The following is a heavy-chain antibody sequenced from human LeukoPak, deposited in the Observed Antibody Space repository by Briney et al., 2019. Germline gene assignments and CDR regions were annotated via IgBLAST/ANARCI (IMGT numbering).Heavy chain of an antibody. CDR1: GDSISGADYF. V-gene: IGHV4-31*03. J-gene: IGHJ1*01. Sequence: PSGTLSLTCTVSGDSISGADYFWSWIRQSSGKDLEWIGYIQSSGSTYYNPSLKSRVTISVDTSKNRFSLKLTSVTAADTAVYYCARDPIWGQGTLVTVSS. CDR3: ARDPI. CDR2: IQSSGST.